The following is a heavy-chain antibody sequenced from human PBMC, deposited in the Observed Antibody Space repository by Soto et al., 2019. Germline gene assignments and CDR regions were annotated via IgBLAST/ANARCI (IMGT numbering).Heavy chain of an antibody. D-gene: IGHD3-10*01. J-gene: IGHJ4*02. Sequence: QVQLVQSGAEVKKPGASVKVSCKASGYTFTSYGISWVRQAPGQGLEWMGWISAYNGNTNYAQKLQGRVTMTTDTSTSTAYMELRSLRSDDTAVYYYPRNHVLLWFGELSDFDYWGQGTLVTVSS. CDR1: GYTFTSYG. CDR2: ISAYNGNT. CDR3: PRNHVLLWFGELSDFDY. V-gene: IGHV1-18*01.